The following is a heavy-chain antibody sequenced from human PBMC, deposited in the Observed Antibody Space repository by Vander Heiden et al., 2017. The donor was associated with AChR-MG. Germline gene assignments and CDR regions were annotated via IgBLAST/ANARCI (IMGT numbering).Heavy chain of an antibody. D-gene: IGHD3-22*01. V-gene: IGHV3-53*02. J-gene: IGHJ3*02. CDR3: ARGWHYDSSGYLGYAFDI. CDR1: RFTVSTNY. Sequence: EVQLVETGGGLTQPGGSLRLSCAASRFTVSTNYKSRDGQAPGKGLEWGSVIYSGGRKYYADSVKGRFTISRDNSKNKLYVQMNSLRAEETAVYYCARGWHYDSSGYLGYAFDIWGQGKMVTGSS. CDR2: IYSGGRK.